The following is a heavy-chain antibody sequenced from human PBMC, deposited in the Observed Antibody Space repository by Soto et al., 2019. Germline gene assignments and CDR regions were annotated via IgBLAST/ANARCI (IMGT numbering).Heavy chain of an antibody. J-gene: IGHJ4*02. CDR2: ISGSGGST. V-gene: IGHV3-23*01. D-gene: IGHD2-15*01. CDR1: GFTFSSYA. CDR3: AKGGGGNQDLTFDY. Sequence: GGSLRLSCAASGFTFSSYALSWVRQAPGKGLEWVSAISGSGGSTYYADSVKGRFTISRDNSKNTLYLQMNSLRAEDTAVYYCAKGGGGNQDLTFDYWGQGTLVTVS.